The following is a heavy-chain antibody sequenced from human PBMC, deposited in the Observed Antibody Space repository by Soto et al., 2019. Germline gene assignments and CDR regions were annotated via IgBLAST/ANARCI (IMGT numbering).Heavy chain of an antibody. CDR3: ARDRQFYHFWSGYENEGPDGLDV. V-gene: IGHV4-34*01. D-gene: IGHD3-3*02. CDR1: GGSFSGYF. Sequence: SETLSLTCAVSGGSFSGYFWTWIRQSPGKWLEWIGEITHSGGTNYNSSLKSRVMISVDTSKKQFSLILSSVTAADTAVYYCARDRQFYHFWSGYENEGPDGLDVWGQGTTVTVSS. J-gene: IGHJ6*02. CDR2: ITHSGGT.